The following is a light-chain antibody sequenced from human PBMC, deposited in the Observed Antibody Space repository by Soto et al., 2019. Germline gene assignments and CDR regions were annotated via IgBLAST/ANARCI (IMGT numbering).Light chain of an antibody. J-gene: IGKJ5*01. CDR2: GAS. V-gene: IGKV3-20*01. CDR1: QSVSSN. CDR3: QQYGSSST. Sequence: EIVMTQSPATLSVSPGERATLSCGASQSVSSNLAWYQHKPGQAPRLLTYGASSRPTGIPDRFSGSGSGTDFTLTISRLEPEDFAVYYCQQYGSSSTFGQGTRLEIK.